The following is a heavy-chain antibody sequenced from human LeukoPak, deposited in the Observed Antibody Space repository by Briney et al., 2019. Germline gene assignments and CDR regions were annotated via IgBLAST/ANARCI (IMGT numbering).Heavy chain of an antibody. CDR1: GFTFSSYD. Sequence: GGSLRLSCGASGFTFSSYDMSWVRQAPGKGLEWVSVISGSGGDRHDADSVKGRFTISRDNSKNTLYLQMRVDDTAVYYCTKEIAAAVPYYSDYWGQGTLVTVSS. D-gene: IGHD6-13*01. CDR3: TKEIAAAVPYYSDY. V-gene: IGHV3-23*01. CDR2: ISGSGGDR. J-gene: IGHJ4*02.